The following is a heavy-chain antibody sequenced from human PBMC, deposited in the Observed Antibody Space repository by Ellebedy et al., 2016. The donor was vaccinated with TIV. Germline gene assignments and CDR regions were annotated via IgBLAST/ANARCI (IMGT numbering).Heavy chain of an antibody. V-gene: IGHV3-21*01. J-gene: IGHJ6*02. CDR2: ISSSSSYI. Sequence: GESLKISCAASGFTFSSYSMTWVRQAPGKGLEWVSSISSSSSYIYYADSVKGRFTISRDNAKNSLYLQMNSLRAEDTAVYYCARDGGADYYYGMDVWGQGTTVTVSS. D-gene: IGHD3-3*01. CDR3: ARDGGADYYYGMDV. CDR1: GFTFSSYS.